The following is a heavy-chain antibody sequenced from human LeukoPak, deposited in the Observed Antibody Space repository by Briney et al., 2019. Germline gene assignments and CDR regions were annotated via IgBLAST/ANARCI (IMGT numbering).Heavy chain of an antibody. D-gene: IGHD4-11*01. CDR1: GFTFSTFT. CDR3: VRQDDYSFDY. V-gene: IGHV3-30*04. Sequence: SGGSPRLSCAASGFTFSTFTMHWVRQAPGKGLEWVAVISYDGSNKNYADSVKGRFTISRDNSKNTLYLQMNSLRGEDTALYYCVRQDDYSFDYWGQGTLVPVSS. CDR2: ISYDGSNK. J-gene: IGHJ4*02.